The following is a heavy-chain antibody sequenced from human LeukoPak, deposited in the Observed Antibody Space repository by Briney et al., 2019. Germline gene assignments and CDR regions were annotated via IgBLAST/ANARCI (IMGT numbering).Heavy chain of an antibody. Sequence: GGSLRLSCEASGFTFSSYWMSWVRQAPGKGLEWVANIKQVGSEKYYVDSVKGRFTISRDNAKNSLYLQMNSLRAEDTAVYYCARAWYSSSWSSRFDPWGQGTLVSVSA. CDR2: IKQVGSEK. D-gene: IGHD6-13*01. CDR1: GFTFSSYW. CDR3: ARAWYSSSWSSRFDP. V-gene: IGHV3-7*04. J-gene: IGHJ5*02.